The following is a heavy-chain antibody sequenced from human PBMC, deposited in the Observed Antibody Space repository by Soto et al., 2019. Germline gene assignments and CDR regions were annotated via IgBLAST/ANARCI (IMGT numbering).Heavy chain of an antibody. CDR2: IYYSGST. V-gene: IGHV4-59*11. Sequence: QVQLQESGPGLVKPSETLSLTCTVSGASISSHYWSWIRQPPGKGLEWIGYIYYSGSTNYNPNPSLNSRVTISVDTSKNQFSLKLSSVTAADTAVYYCARDRGISSLYYWGQGILVTVSS. CDR1: GASISSHY. CDR3: ARDRGISSLYY. D-gene: IGHD2-2*01. J-gene: IGHJ4*02.